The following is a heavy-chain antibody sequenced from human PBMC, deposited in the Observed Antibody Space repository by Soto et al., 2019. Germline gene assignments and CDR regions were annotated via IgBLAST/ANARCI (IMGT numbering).Heavy chain of an antibody. CDR3: AKELGYCSGGSCYPSYFDY. Sequence: PGGSLRLSCAASGFTFSSYAMSWVRQAPGKGLEWVSAISGSGGSTYYADSVKGRFTISRDNSKNTLYLQMNSLRAEDTAVYYCAKELGYCSGGSCYPSYFDYWGQGTLVTSPQ. D-gene: IGHD2-15*01. CDR2: ISGSGGST. V-gene: IGHV3-23*01. J-gene: IGHJ4*02. CDR1: GFTFSSYA.